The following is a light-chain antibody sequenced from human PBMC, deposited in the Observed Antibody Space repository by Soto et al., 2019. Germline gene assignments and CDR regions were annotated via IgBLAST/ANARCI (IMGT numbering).Light chain of an antibody. V-gene: IGLV2-14*01. CDR3: SSYTSYTTLWV. CDR2: GVT. CDR1: DSDIGNYNY. J-gene: IGLJ3*02. Sequence: QSALTQPASVSGSPGQSITISCTGTDSDIGNYNYVSWYQQHPGKAPKLMIYGVTNRPSGVSDRFSGSKSGNAASLTISWLQAEDEADYYCSSYTSYTTLWVFGGGTKLTVL.